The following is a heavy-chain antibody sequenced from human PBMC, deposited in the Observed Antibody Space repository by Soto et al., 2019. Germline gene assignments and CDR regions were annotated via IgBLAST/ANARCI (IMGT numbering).Heavy chain of an antibody. J-gene: IGHJ5*02. CDR3: AKSGSSGWYGWFDP. CDR1: GFSLRTSGVG. CDR2: IYWNDDK. D-gene: IGHD6-19*01. Sequence: SGPTLVNPTQTLPLTCIFSGFSLRTSGVGVGWIRQPPGTALEWLGFIYWNDDKRYSPSLQSRLTITKDTSKNQVVLTITNMDPVDTATYYCAKSGSSGWYGWFDPWGQGTLVTVSS. V-gene: IGHV2-5*01.